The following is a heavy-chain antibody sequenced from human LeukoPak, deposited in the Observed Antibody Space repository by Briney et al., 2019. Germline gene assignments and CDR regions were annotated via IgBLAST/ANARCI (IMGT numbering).Heavy chain of an antibody. Sequence: PGGSLRLSCAASGFTFSSYVMNWVRQAPGKGLEWVSSIDASGGSTYYADSVKGRSTISRDNSKNTLYLQMNSLRAEDTAVYYCAREKGEAAAGSQGFDYWGQGTLVTVSS. D-gene: IGHD6-13*01. CDR3: AREKGEAAAGSQGFDY. J-gene: IGHJ4*02. CDR2: IDASGGST. CDR1: GFTFSSYV. V-gene: IGHV3-23*01.